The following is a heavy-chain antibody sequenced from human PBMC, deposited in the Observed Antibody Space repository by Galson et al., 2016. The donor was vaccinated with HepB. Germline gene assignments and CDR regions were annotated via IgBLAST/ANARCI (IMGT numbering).Heavy chain of an antibody. CDR2: IYHSGST. CDR3: ARGVYDTSGYYYDYFDY. V-gene: IGHV4-4*02. Sequence: SETLSLTCAVSGGSINSSNWWSWVRQPPGKGLEWIGEIYHSGSTNYNPSLKSRVTISVDKSKNECSLKLSSVTAADTAVYYCARGVYDTSGYYYDYFDYWGQGTLVTVSS. CDR1: GGSINSSNW. D-gene: IGHD3-22*01. J-gene: IGHJ4*02.